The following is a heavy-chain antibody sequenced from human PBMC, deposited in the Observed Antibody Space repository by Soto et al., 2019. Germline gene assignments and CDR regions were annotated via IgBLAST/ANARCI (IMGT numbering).Heavy chain of an antibody. V-gene: IGHV1-18*01. CDR3: ARVVGALGRWFDP. J-gene: IGHJ5*02. D-gene: IGHD1-26*01. CDR1: GYTLTSYG. CDR2: ISVYNGNT. Sequence: QVQLVQSGAEVKKRGASVKVSCKASGYTLTSYGISWERQAPGQGLERMGRISVYNGNTNYAQKLQGRVTMTTDTSTSTAYMELRRLRSDDTAVYYCARVVGALGRWFDPWGQGTLVTVSS.